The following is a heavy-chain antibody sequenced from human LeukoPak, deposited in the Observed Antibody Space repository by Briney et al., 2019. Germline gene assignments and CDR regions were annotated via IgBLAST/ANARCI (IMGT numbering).Heavy chain of an antibody. CDR2: ISNNGDST. CDR3: ARVYSGGSSYYDSLLDY. D-gene: IGHD6-13*01. Sequence: GGTLRLSCTASRFTFNNYGMSWVRQAPGKGLEWVSGISNNGDSTYYADSVKGRFTISRDNSKDTLYLQMNSLRAEDTAVYYCARVYSGGSSYYDSLLDYWGQGTLVTVSS. CDR1: RFTFNNYG. J-gene: IGHJ4*02. V-gene: IGHV3-23*01.